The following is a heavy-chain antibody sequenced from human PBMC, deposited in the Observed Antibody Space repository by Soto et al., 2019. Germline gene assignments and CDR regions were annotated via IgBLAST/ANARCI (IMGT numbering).Heavy chain of an antibody. Sequence: HGESLKISCKGSGYTFTNYWIGWVRQMPGKGLEWMGLIYPGDSDTRYSPSFQGQATISADKSISTAYLQWSSLKASDTAMYYCARHPDYYDSSGHYAPYFDYWGQGTLVTVSS. J-gene: IGHJ4*02. CDR2: IYPGDSDT. CDR3: ARHPDYYDSSGHYAPYFDY. CDR1: GYTFTNYW. V-gene: IGHV5-51*01. D-gene: IGHD3-22*01.